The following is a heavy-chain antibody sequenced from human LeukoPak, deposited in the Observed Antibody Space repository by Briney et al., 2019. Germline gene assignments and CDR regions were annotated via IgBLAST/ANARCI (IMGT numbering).Heavy chain of an antibody. Sequence: ASVKVSCKASGYTFTDFYVHWVRQAPGQGLEWMGWINPKSGGTNYEQKFQGRVTLTRDTSISTAYMELSRLTSDDTAVYYCARRWVRGVKSYYYYGMDVWGQGTTVTVSS. D-gene: IGHD3-10*01. V-gene: IGHV1-2*02. CDR1: GYTFTDFY. J-gene: IGHJ6*02. CDR2: INPKSGGT. CDR3: ARRWVRGVKSYYYYGMDV.